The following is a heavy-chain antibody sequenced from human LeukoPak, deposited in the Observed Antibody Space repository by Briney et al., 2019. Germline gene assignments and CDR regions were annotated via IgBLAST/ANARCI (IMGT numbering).Heavy chain of an antibody. CDR3: ASYYYGSKTSLGY. Sequence: GGSLRLSCAASGFRFSDYWVTWVRQPPGKGLEWVANIDRAANEKYYVGPVKGRFTISRDNAKNSLYLQMNSLRAEDTAVYYCASYYYGSKTSLGYWGQGTLVTVSS. CDR1: GFRFSDYW. D-gene: IGHD3-10*01. J-gene: IGHJ4*02. V-gene: IGHV3-7*01. CDR2: IDRAANEK.